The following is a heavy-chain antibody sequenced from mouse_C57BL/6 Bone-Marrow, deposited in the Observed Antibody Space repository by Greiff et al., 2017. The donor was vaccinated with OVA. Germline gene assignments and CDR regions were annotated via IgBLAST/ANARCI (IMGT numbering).Heavy chain of an antibody. D-gene: IGHD1-1*01. Sequence: QVQLQQSGAELARPGASVKLSCKASGYTFTSYGISWVKQRTGQGLEWIGEIYPRSGNPYYNEKFKGKATLTADKSSSTAYMELRSLTSEDSAVYFGARGYYGSPWYFDVWGTGTTVTVSS. V-gene: IGHV1-81*01. CDR3: ARGYYGSPWYFDV. CDR1: GYTFTSYG. J-gene: IGHJ1*03. CDR2: IYPRSGNP.